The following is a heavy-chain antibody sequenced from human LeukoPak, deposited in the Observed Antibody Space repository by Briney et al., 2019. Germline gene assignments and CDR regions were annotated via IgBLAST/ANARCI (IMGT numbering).Heavy chain of an antibody. CDR1: GASISSYY. CDR3: ARDNGVAAAEVLGWFDP. CDR2: IYYDGST. J-gene: IGHJ5*02. D-gene: IGHD6-13*01. V-gene: IGHV4-59*12. Sequence: SETLSLTCTVSGASISSYYWIWIRQPQGKGLEWIGHIYYDGSTNYNPSLKSRVTISVDTSKNQFSLKLSSVTAADTAVYYCARDNGVAAAEVLGWFDPWGQGTLVTVSS.